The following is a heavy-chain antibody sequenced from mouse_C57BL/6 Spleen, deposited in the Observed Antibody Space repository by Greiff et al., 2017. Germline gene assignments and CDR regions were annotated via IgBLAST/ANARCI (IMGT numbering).Heavy chain of an antibody. CDR3: ARLGITYV. V-gene: IGHV2-2*01. CDR1: GFSLTSYG. Sequence: VKLMESGPGLVQPSQSLSITCTVSGFSLTSYGVHWVRQSPGKGLEWLGVIWSGGSTDYNAAFITRLSISKDNSTSQVFFKMNSLQADDTAIYYCARLGITYVWGTGTTGTGS. J-gene: IGHJ1*03. CDR2: IWSGGST. D-gene: IGHD1-1*01.